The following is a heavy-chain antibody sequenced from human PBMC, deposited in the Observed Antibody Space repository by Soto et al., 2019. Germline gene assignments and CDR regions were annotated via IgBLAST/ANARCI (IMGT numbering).Heavy chain of an antibody. CDR3: ARIGTLFGIVTNNWFDP. V-gene: IGHV4-30-4*08. D-gene: IGHD3-3*01. J-gene: IGHJ5*02. Sequence: TLSLTCTVSGGSISGSSYYWGWIRQPPGKGLEWIGYISYSGSTYYNPSLKSRVTTSLDRSKNQISLYLNSVTAADTAVYYCARIGTLFGIVTNNWFDPWGQGTLVTVSS. CDR1: GGSISGSSYY. CDR2: ISYSGST.